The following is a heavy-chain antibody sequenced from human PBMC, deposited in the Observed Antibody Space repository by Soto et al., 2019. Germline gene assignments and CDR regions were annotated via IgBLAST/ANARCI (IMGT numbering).Heavy chain of an antibody. D-gene: IGHD2-15*01. J-gene: IGHJ3*02. CDR3: AKDNCSGGSCYSAFDI. Sequence: GSLRLSCAASGFTFSSYAMSWVRQAPGKGLEWVSAISGSGGSTYYADSVKGRFTISRDNSKNTLYLQMNSLRAEDTAVYYCAKDNCSGGSCYSAFDIWGQGTMVTVSS. CDR1: GFTFSSYA. CDR2: ISGSGGST. V-gene: IGHV3-23*01.